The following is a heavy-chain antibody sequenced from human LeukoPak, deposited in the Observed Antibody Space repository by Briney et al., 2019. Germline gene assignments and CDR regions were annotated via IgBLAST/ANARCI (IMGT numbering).Heavy chain of an antibody. Sequence: GGSLRLSCAASGFTFSSYSMNWVRQAPGKGLEWVSGISDSGGSTYYADSVKGRFTISRDNSKNTLYLQMNSLRAEDTAVYYCARDSRIAAAATSDYYYGMDVWGQGTTVTVSS. V-gene: IGHV3-23*01. D-gene: IGHD6-13*01. CDR2: ISDSGGST. CDR1: GFTFSSYS. CDR3: ARDSRIAAAATSDYYYGMDV. J-gene: IGHJ6*02.